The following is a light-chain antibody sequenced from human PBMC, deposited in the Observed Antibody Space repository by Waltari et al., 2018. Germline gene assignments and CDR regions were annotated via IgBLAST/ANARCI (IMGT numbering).Light chain of an antibody. V-gene: IGLV2-14*01. CDR3: SSYTRRSYWV. J-gene: IGLJ3*02. CDR2: KVN. Sequence: QSALPQPASVSGSPGPSITIPCTGTSSDGGFYDFVSWFQQHPGKAPKVMIYKVNNRPSGVSNRFSGSKSANTASLTISGLQAEDEADYYCSSYTRRSYWVFGGGTQLTVL. CDR1: SSDGGFYDF.